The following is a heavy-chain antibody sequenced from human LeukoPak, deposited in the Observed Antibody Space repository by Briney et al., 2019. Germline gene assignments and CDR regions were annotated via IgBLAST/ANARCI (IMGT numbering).Heavy chain of an antibody. J-gene: IGHJ4*02. Sequence: ASVKVSCKASGYTFTGYYMHWVRQAPGQGLEWMGWINPNSGGTNYAQKFQGRVTMTRDTSISTAYMELSRLRSDDTAVYYRARQPYFDWLLSLDYWGQGTLVTVSS. CDR2: INPNSGGT. CDR1: GYTFTGYY. V-gene: IGHV1-2*02. CDR3: ARQPYFDWLLSLDY. D-gene: IGHD3-9*01.